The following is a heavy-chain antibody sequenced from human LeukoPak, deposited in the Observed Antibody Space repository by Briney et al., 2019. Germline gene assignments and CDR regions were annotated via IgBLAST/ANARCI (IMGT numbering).Heavy chain of an antibody. CDR1: GGSISSYY. CDR3: ARDAVTVNSYYFDY. CDR2: IYYSGST. D-gene: IGHD4-11*01. V-gene: IGHV4-59*01. J-gene: IGHJ4*02. Sequence: SETLSLTCTVSGGSISSYYWSWIRQPPGKGLEWIGYIYYSGSTNYTPSLKSRVTISVDTSKNQFSLKLSSVTAADTAVYYCARDAVTVNSYYFDYWGQGTLVTVSS.